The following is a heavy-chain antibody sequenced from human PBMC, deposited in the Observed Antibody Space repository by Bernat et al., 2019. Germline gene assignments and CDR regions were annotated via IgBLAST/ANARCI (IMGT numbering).Heavy chain of an antibody. CDR1: GYTLTELS. CDR2: FDPEDGET. V-gene: IGHV1-24*01. J-gene: IGHJ6*02. CDR3: ATETPLDSGYDSYYYYGMDV. D-gene: IGHD5-12*01. Sequence: QVQLVQSGAEVKKPGASVKVSCKVSGYTLTELSMHWVRQAPGKGLEWMGGFDPEDGETIYAQKFQGRVTMTEDTSTDTAYMELSSLRSEDTAVYYCATETPLDSGYDSYYYYGMDVWGQGTTVTVSS.